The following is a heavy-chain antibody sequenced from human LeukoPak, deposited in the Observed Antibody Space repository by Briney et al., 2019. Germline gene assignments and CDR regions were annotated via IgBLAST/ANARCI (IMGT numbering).Heavy chain of an antibody. CDR2: YNGDGATS. D-gene: IGHD3-10*01. Sequence: PGASLRLSCAASGFSFKKFAVHWIRQAPGRGLEYVSGYNGDGATSHYADSAKGRFPISRDNSKNALYLQLSSLRPEDTALYYRVKTMVVFGGLIRTDAFDVWGQGTMVTVSS. CDR3: VKTMVVFGGLIRTDAFDV. J-gene: IGHJ3*01. V-gene: IGHV3-64D*06. CDR1: GFSFKKFA.